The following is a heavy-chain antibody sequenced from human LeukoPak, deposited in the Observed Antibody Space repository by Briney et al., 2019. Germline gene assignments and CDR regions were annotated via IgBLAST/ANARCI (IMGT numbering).Heavy chain of an antibody. J-gene: IGHJ4*02. CDR1: GFTSIAYA. CDR2: ISGGGDST. D-gene: IGHD3-22*01. V-gene: IGHV3-23*01. CDR3: AKYGSSAYPPSDY. Sequence: PGGSLRLSCVGSGFTSIAYALTWARQAPGKGLEWVSAISGGGDSTYYADSVKGRFTISRDNSKNTLYLQMNTLRAEDTAMYYCAKYGSSAYPPSDYWGQGTLVTVSS.